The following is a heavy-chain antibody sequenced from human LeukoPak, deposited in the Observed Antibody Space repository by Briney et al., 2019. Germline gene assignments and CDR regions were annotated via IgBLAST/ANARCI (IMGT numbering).Heavy chain of an antibody. CDR3: ARGGLRPRNWGSSYYCYYMDV. Sequence: ASVKVSCKASGGTFSSYAISWVRQAPGQGLEWMGGIIPIFGTANYAQKFQGRVTITADESTSTAYMELSRLRSDDTAVYYCARGGLRPRNWGSSYYCYYMDVWGKGTTVTVSS. V-gene: IGHV1-69*13. D-gene: IGHD7-27*01. CDR2: IIPIFGTA. J-gene: IGHJ6*03. CDR1: GGTFSSYA.